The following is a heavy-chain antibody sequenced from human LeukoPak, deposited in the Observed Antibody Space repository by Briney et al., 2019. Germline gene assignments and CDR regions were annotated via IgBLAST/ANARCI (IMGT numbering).Heavy chain of an antibody. CDR3: AKDIHPPFHSGWTVHYYHYYMDA. CDR2: ISSSSSYI. D-gene: IGHD6-19*01. Sequence: PGGSLRLSCAASGFTFSSYSMNWVPQAPGKGLEWVSSISSSSSYIYYADSVKGRFTIPRDNSKNSLYLQMNSLRTEDTALYYCAKDIHPPFHSGWTVHYYHYYMDAWGKGTTVSVSS. V-gene: IGHV3-21*04. CDR1: GFTFSSYS. J-gene: IGHJ6*03.